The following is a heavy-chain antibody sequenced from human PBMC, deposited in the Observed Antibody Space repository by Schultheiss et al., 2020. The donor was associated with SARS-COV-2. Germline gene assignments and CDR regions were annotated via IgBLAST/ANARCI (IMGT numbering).Heavy chain of an antibody. D-gene: IGHD2-2*01. Sequence: SETLSLTCTVSGGSISSYYWSWIRQPPGKGLEWIGYIYYSGSTYYNPSLKSRVTISVDTSKNQFSLKLSSVTAADTAVYYCARDPAASYYYYGMDVWGQGTTVTVSS. J-gene: IGHJ6*02. V-gene: IGHV4-59*12. CDR2: IYYSGST. CDR1: GGSISSYY. CDR3: ARDPAASYYYYGMDV.